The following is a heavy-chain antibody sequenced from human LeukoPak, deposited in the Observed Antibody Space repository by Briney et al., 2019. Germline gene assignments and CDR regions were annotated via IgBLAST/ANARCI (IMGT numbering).Heavy chain of an antibody. Sequence: SETLSLTCTVSGASISDYYWSWIRQPPGKGREWIGFFSNSGTTNYNPSLKSPVTMSVDKSKNQFSLKLSSVTAADTAVYYCARGSNWGDYWGQGTLVTVSS. D-gene: IGHD7-27*01. CDR1: GASISDYY. CDR2: FSNSGTT. V-gene: IGHV4-59*12. J-gene: IGHJ4*02. CDR3: ARGSNWGDY.